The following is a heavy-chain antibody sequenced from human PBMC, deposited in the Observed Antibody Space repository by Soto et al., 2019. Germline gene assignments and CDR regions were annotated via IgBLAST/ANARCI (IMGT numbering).Heavy chain of an antibody. CDR2: IDPSDSYT. V-gene: IGHV5-10-1*01. CDR1: GSSFTSHW. CDR3: ARRLSGPKEEYNAYYFYGLDV. Sequence: ESLKLSCQGSGSSFTSHWITWVRQTPGKGLAWMGRIDPSDSYTNYSPSFQGRVTNSADRSISTAFLQWSSLEASDTAIYYCARRLSGPKEEYNAYYFYGLDVWGQGTTVTVSS. J-gene: IGHJ6*02. D-gene: IGHD1-1*01.